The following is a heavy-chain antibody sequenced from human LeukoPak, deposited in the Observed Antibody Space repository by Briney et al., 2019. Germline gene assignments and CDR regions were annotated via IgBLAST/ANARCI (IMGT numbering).Heavy chain of an antibody. J-gene: IGHJ4*02. Sequence: GGSLRLSCVASGFTFTSYWMSWVRQAPGKGLEWVANIKQDGSEKNYVDSVKGRFTISRDNAKNSMSLQMNSLRAEDTAVYYCTREGILAGVDYWGQGTLVTVSS. CDR3: TREGILAGVDY. CDR1: GFTFTSYW. CDR2: IKQDGSEK. D-gene: IGHD6-13*01. V-gene: IGHV3-7*01.